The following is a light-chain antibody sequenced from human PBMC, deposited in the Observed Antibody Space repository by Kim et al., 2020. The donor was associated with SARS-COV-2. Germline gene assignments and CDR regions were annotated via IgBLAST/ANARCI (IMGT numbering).Light chain of an antibody. J-gene: IGKJ4*01. CDR2: GAS. V-gene: IGKV3-20*01. Sequence: SPGKSATLSCRASQSRRSSYLAWYQQKPGQAPRLLIYGASTRATGIPDRFSGSGSGTDFTLTISRLEPEDFAVYYCQQYGTSPLTFGGGTKVDIK. CDR1: QSRRSSY. CDR3: QQYGTSPLT.